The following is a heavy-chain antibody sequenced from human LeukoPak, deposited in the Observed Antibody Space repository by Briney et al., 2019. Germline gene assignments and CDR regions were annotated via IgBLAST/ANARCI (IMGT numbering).Heavy chain of an antibody. J-gene: IGHJ6*02. CDR1: GGSFSGYY. D-gene: IGHD3/OR15-3a*01. V-gene: IGHV4-34*01. CDR2: ISHSGGT. CDR3: ARDDFEYSVHYGMDV. Sequence: SSETLSLTCAVYGGSFSGYYWSWIRQPPGKGLEWIAEISHSGGTNYNPSLESRVTMSVDTSKNQFSLTLSSVTAADTAVYYCARDDFEYSVHYGMDVWGQGTTVTVSS.